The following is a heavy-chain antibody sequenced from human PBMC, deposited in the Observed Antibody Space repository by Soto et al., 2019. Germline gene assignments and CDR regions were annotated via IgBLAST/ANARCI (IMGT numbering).Heavy chain of an antibody. CDR1: GYTFTDYG. D-gene: IGHD3-10*01. J-gene: IGHJ4*02. Sequence: ASVKVSCKTSGYTFTDYGIIWVRQAPGQGLEWMGWISTAHADIGYAQRFQGRVTMTKDTSTSTSFMELRSLRSDDTAIYYCARDLAYIREYWGQGTQVTVSS. CDR3: ARDLAYIREY. V-gene: IGHV1-18*01. CDR2: ISTAHADI.